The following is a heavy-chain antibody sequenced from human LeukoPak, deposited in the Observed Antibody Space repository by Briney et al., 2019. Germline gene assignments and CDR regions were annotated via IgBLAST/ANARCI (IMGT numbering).Heavy chain of an antibody. CDR3: AKDGTTTTEYYYYYYMDV. D-gene: IGHD4-17*01. CDR1: GFTFSSYG. V-gene: IGHV3-30*18. Sequence: PGGSLRLSCAASGFTFSSYGMHWVRQAPGKGLEWVAVISYDGSNKYYADSVKGRFTISRDNSKNTLYLQMNSLRAEDTAVYYCAKDGTTTTEYYYYYYMDVWGKGTTVTVSS. CDR2: ISYDGSNK. J-gene: IGHJ6*03.